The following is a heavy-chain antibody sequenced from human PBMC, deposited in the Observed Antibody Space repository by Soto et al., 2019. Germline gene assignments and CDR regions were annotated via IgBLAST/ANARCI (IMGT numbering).Heavy chain of an antibody. CDR1: GVSISSNTYS. D-gene: IGHD2-15*01. CDR2: ISYSGTT. J-gene: IGHJ5*02. CDR3: AGIVATVLNWFDP. V-gene: IGHV4-39*01. Sequence: QLQLQESGPGLVKPSETLSLTCTVSGVSISSNTYSWGWIRQTPGKGLEWIGSISYSGTTYYNPPPKSRVTISVDTSKNQFSLKLNSVTAAGTAMYFRAGIVATVLNWFDPWGQGTLITVSS.